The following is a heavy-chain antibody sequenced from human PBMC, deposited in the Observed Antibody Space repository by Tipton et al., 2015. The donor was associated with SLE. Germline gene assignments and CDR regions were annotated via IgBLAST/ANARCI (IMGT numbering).Heavy chain of an antibody. CDR2: ISSDGSIT. Sequence: SLRLSCAASGFTFSKYWMHWVRHAPGKGLVWVSRISSDGSITTYADSVKGRFTISRDNAKNTLYLLMNSLRAEDTALYYCAREAYDFWSGYYYYFDYWGQGTLVTVSS. CDR3: AREAYDFWSGYYYYFDY. CDR1: GFTFSKYW. J-gene: IGHJ4*02. V-gene: IGHV3-74*01. D-gene: IGHD3-3*01.